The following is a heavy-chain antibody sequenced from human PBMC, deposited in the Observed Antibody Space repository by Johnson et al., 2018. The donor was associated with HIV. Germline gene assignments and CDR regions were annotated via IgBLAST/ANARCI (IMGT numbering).Heavy chain of an antibody. Sequence: VQLVESGGGLIQPGGSLRLSCAASDFNVSSNYISWVRQAPGKGLEWVSVIYSGGSTYYADSVKGRFTISRDNSKNPLYLQMNSLRAEDTAVYYCARGQGSYRTQTDDAFDIWGQGTMVTVST. CDR3: ARGQGSYRTQTDDAFDI. D-gene: IGHD1-14*01. CDR2: IYSGGST. CDR1: DFNVSSNY. V-gene: IGHV3-53*01. J-gene: IGHJ3*02.